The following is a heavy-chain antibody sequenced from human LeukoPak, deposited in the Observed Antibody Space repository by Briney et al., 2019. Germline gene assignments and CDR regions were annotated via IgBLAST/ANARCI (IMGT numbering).Heavy chain of an antibody. D-gene: IGHD3-9*01. J-gene: IGHJ3*02. CDR1: GFTFSSYW. Sequence: PGGSLRLSCAASGFTFSSYWMHWVRQAPGKGLVWVSRINSDGSSTSYADSVKGRFTISRDNAKNTLYLQMNSLRAEGTAVYYCAREYYDILTGYSHDAFDIWGQGTMVTVSS. V-gene: IGHV3-74*01. CDR2: INSDGSST. CDR3: AREYYDILTGYSHDAFDI.